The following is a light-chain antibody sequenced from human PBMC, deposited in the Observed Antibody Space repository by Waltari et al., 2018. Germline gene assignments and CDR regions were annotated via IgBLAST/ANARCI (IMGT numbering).Light chain of an antibody. J-gene: IGKJ1*01. Sequence: EIVLTQSPGTLSLSPGERATLSCRASQSVSRASAWYQQKPGQAPRLLIYAASTRATGVPDRFNGSVSGIYFSLTISRLDPEDFAVYYCQLYVNLPVTFGQGTKVEI. V-gene: IGKV3-20*01. CDR3: QLYVNLPVT. CDR2: AAS. CDR1: QSVSRAS.